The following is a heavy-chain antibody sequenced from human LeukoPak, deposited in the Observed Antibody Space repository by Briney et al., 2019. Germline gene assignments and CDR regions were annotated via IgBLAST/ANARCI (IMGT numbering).Heavy chain of an antibody. CDR1: GFTFSSYW. D-gene: IGHD1-26*01. Sequence: GGSLRLSCAASGFTFSSYWMHWVRQAPGKGLVWISRINSDGSSTSYADSVKGRFTISRDSAKNTLYLQMNSLRAEDTAVYYCARETAVSGGTFFDYWGQGALVTVSS. J-gene: IGHJ4*02. CDR3: ARETAVSGGTFFDY. V-gene: IGHV3-74*01. CDR2: INSDGSST.